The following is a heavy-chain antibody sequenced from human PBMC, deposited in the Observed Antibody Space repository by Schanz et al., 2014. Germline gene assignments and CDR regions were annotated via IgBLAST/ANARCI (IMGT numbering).Heavy chain of an antibody. CDR3: AKDGRLPYYGTGSDFDY. J-gene: IGHJ4*02. Sequence: VASGGGLVQPGGSLRLSCVASGFNVSKSYVSWVRQAPGKGLEWVSRMIGSGSSVFYADSVKGRFTISRDNLKNTVYLQMNSLRAGDTAVYYCAKDGRLPYYGTGSDFDYWGQGTLVDVSS. CDR2: MIGSGSSV. D-gene: IGHD3-22*01. CDR1: GFNVSKSY. V-gene: IGHV3-23*04.